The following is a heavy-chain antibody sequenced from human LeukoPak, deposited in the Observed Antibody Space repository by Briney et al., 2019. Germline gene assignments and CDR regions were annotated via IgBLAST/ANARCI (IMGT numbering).Heavy chain of an antibody. J-gene: IGHJ5*02. D-gene: IGHD3-3*01. CDR2: INPSGGST. CDR3: ARAGFTIFGVANWFDP. V-gene: IGHV1-46*01. Sequence: ASVKVSCKASGYTFTSYYMHWVRQAPGQGLEWMGIINPSGGSTSYAQKFQGRVTMTRDTSTSTVYMELSSLRYDDTAVYYCARAGFTIFGVANWFDPWGQGALVTVSS. CDR1: GYTFTSYY.